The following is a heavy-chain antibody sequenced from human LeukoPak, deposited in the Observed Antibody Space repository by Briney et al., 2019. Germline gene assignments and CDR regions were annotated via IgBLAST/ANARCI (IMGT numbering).Heavy chain of an antibody. D-gene: IGHD1-7*01. CDR2: MNPNSGDA. V-gene: IGHV1-8*01. CDR1: GYPFTSYD. J-gene: IGHJ4*02. Sequence: ASVKVSCKASGYPFTSYDINWVRQATGQGLEWMGWMNPNSGDAGFAQKFQGRVTMTRDTSISTAYMELSSLRSEDTAVYYCARVQGNWNYNPCDYWGQGTLVTVSS. CDR3: ARVQGNWNYNPCDY.